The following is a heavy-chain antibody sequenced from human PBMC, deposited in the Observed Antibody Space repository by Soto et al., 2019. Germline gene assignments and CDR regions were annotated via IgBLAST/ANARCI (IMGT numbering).Heavy chain of an antibody. Sequence: EVQLVQSGAEVKKPGESLRISCKGSGYSFTSYWISWVRQMPGKGLEWMGRIDPSDSYTNYSPSFQGHVTISADKSISTAYLQWSSLKASDTAMYYCARPLCGDERGDCYSSRNYYYYGMDVWGQGTTVTVSS. CDR3: ARPLCGDERGDCYSSRNYYYYGMDV. CDR2: IDPSDSYT. D-gene: IGHD2-21*02. V-gene: IGHV5-10-1*03. CDR1: GYSFTSYW. J-gene: IGHJ6*02.